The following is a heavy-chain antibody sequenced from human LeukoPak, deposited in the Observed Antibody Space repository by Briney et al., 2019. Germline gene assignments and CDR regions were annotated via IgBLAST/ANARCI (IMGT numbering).Heavy chain of an antibody. V-gene: IGHV3-43*01. CDR3: VKDLVAASENVRGWYPMDY. J-gene: IGHJ4*02. D-gene: IGHD6-19*01. CDR1: GFTFSDYT. CDR2: ISWNGARI. Sequence: PGRSLRLSCAASGFTFSDYTMHWVRQAPGKGLEWVSLISWNGARIHYGDSVKGRFTISRDNSKNSLYLQMNSLRTEDTALYYCVKDLVAASENVRGWYPMDYWGQGTLVTVSS.